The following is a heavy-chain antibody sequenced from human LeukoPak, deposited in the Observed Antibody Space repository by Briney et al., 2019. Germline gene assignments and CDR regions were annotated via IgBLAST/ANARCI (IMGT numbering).Heavy chain of an antibody. D-gene: IGHD3-3*01. Sequence: PSETLSLTCTVSGGSISSSSYYWGWIRQPPGKGLEWIGNIYYSGSTYYSSSLKSRVIISVDTSKNQFSLKLSSVTDADTAVYYCARLYYDFWSGEFDYWGQGTLVTVSS. J-gene: IGHJ4*02. CDR2: IYYSGST. CDR1: GGSISSSSYY. V-gene: IGHV4-39*07. CDR3: ARLYYDFWSGEFDY.